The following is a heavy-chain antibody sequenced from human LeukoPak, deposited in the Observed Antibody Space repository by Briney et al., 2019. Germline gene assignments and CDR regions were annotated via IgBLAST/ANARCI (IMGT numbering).Heavy chain of an antibody. Sequence: GGSLRLSCAASGFTFSSYAMSWVRQPPGKGLEWVSAISASGSGTYYAASVRGRFTISRDNSKNTMYVQMNSLRVEDTAVYYCAKVWGGSSGWYYFDYWGQGTQVTVSP. V-gene: IGHV3-23*01. CDR1: GFTFSSYA. CDR2: ISASGSGT. D-gene: IGHD6-19*01. CDR3: AKVWGGSSGWYYFDY. J-gene: IGHJ4*02.